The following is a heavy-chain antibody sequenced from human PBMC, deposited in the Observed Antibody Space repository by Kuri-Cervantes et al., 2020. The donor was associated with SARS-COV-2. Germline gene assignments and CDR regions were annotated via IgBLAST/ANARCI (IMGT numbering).Heavy chain of an antibody. Sequence: SVKVSCKASGVTFNTETFSWVRQAPGQGLEWMGRIVPILGLPNYAQKFQGRVTMTTDTSTRTAYMELKSLRADDTAMYYCARDWGPYYQDTNGFLLYFDYWGQGTLVTVSS. D-gene: IGHD3-22*01. J-gene: IGHJ4*02. V-gene: IGHV1-69*04. CDR2: IVPILGLP. CDR3: ARDWGPYYQDTNGFLLYFDY. CDR1: GVTFNTET.